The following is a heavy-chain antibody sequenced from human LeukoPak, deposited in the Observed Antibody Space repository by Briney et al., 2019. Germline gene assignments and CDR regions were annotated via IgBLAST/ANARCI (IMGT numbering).Heavy chain of an antibody. J-gene: IGHJ4*02. V-gene: IGHV3-53*04. CDR3: AGAHGYSYGYNDY. D-gene: IGHD5-18*01. Sequence: PGGSLRLSCAASGFTVSSNYMSWVRQAPGKGLEWVSVIYSGGSTYYADSVKGRFTISRHNSENTLYLQMNSLRAEDTAVYYCAGAHGYSYGYNDYWGQGTLVTVSS. CDR1: GFTVSSNY. CDR2: IYSGGST.